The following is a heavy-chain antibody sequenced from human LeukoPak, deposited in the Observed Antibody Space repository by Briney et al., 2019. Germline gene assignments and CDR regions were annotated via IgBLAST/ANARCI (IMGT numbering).Heavy chain of an antibody. CDR3: ASGALYSYGYGVFDY. J-gene: IGHJ4*02. CDR1: GGSISSGSYY. V-gene: IGHV4-61*01. Sequence: SETLSLTCTVSGGSISSGSYYWSWIRQPPGKGLEWIGYIYYSGSTNYNPSLKSRVTISVDTSKNQFSLKLSSVTAADTAVYYCASGALYSYGYGVFDYWGQGTLVTVSS. D-gene: IGHD5-18*01. CDR2: IYYSGST.